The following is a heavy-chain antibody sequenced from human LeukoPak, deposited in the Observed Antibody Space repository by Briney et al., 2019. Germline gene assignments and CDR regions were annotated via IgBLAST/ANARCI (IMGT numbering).Heavy chain of an antibody. V-gene: IGHV7-4-1*04. CDR1: GYTFTSYA. CDR3: ARALNYDILTGYSRPYYYMDV. CDR2: INTNTGNP. Sequence: ASVKVSCKASGYTFTSYAMNWVRQAPGQGLEWMGWINTNTGNPTYAQGFTGRFVFSLDTSVSMAYLQISSLKAEDTAVYYCARALNYDILTGYSRPYYYMDVWGKGTTVTVSS. J-gene: IGHJ6*03. D-gene: IGHD3-9*01.